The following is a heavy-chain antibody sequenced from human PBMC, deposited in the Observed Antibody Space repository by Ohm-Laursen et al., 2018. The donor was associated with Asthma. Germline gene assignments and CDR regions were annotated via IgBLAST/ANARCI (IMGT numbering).Heavy chain of an antibody. CDR2: ISGSGGST. CDR1: GFTFSSYA. V-gene: IGHV3-23*01. CDR3: ARAPHPDYCDSSGFDY. Sequence: SLRLSCTAPGFTFSSYAMSWVRQAPGKGLEWVSAISGSGGSTYYADSVKGRFTISRDNSKNTLYLQMNSLRAEDTAVYYCARAPHPDYCDSSGFDYWGQGTLVTVSS. J-gene: IGHJ4*02. D-gene: IGHD3-22*01.